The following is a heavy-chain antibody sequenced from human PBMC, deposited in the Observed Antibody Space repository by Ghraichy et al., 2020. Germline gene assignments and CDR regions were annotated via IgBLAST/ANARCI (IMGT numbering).Heavy chain of an antibody. CDR1: GFTFSSYV. CDR2: ISSNGGST. J-gene: IGHJ4*02. CDR3: ARSKGTTGTTSGYFDF. D-gene: IGHD1-7*01. V-gene: IGHV3-64*02. Sequence: GESLNISCAASGFTFSSYVMHWVRQVPGQGLEYVSAISSNGGSTYYADSVKGRFTISRDNSKNTLYLQMGSLRGEDMAVYYCARSKGTTGTTSGYFDFWGQGTLVTVSS.